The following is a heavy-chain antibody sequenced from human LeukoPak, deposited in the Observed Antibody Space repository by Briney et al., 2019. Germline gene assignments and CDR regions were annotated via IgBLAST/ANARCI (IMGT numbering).Heavy chain of an antibody. CDR1: GFTFDDYA. V-gene: IGHV3-9*01. Sequence: GGSLRLSCTVSGFTFDDYAMHWVRHTPGKGLEWVAGITWNRDNIRYGDSVKGRFTISRDNVKNVLYLQMNSLRPEDTALYYCVKDLSSAITSALVLDVWGQGTTV. CDR3: VKDLSSAITSALVLDV. J-gene: IGHJ6*02. D-gene: IGHD3-22*01. CDR2: ITWNRDNI.